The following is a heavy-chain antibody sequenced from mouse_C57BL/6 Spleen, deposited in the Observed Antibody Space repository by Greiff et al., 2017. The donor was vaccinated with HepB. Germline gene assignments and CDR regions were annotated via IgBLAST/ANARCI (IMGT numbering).Heavy chain of an antibody. D-gene: IGHD1-1*01. CDR3: ARRDYYGSRDWYFDV. J-gene: IGHJ1*03. Sequence: EVKLVESGGGLVKPGGSLKLSCAASGFTFSDYGMHWVRQAPEKGLEWVAYISSGSSTIYYADTVKGRFTISRDNAKNTLFLQMTSLRSEDTAMYYCARRDYYGSRDWYFDVWGTGTTVTVSS. V-gene: IGHV5-17*01. CDR1: GFTFSDYG. CDR2: ISSGSSTI.